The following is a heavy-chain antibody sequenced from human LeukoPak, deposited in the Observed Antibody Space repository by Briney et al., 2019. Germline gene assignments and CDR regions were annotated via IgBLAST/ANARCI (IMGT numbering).Heavy chain of an antibody. Sequence: GGSLRLSCAASGFAFSSYWMSWVRQAPGKGLEWVASIKQDESDKYYVDSVKGRFTISRANAKNSLYLQMNSLRAEDTAVYYCARVMSGSYDWFDPWGQGTLVTVSS. D-gene: IGHD1-26*01. CDR2: IKQDESDK. J-gene: IGHJ5*02. CDR1: GFAFSSYW. V-gene: IGHV3-7*01. CDR3: ARVMSGSYDWFDP.